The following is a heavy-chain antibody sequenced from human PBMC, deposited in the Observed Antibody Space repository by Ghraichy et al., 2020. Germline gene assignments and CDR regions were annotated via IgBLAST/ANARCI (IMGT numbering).Heavy chain of an antibody. D-gene: IGHD6-13*01. CDR1: GGSFSGYY. Sequence: SETLSLTCAVYGGSFSGYYWSWIRQPPGKGLEWIGEINHSGSTNYNPSLKSRVTISVDTSKNQFSLKLSSVTAADTAVYYCARTAGTALYYYYGMDVWGQGTTVTVSS. V-gene: IGHV4-34*01. J-gene: IGHJ6*02. CDR3: ARTAGTALYYYYGMDV. CDR2: INHSGST.